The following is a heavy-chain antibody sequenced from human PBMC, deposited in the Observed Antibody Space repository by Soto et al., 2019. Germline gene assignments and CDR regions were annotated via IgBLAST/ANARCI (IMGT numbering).Heavy chain of an antibody. J-gene: IGHJ4*02. D-gene: IGHD3-22*01. CDR2: IIPIFGTT. V-gene: IGHV1-69*14. Sequence: QVQLVQSGAEVKKPESSVKVSCKASGGTFSNHAFSWVRQAPGQGLEWVGGIIPIFGTTNYAQKFQGRVTITADKSTSTAYMELSSLRSEDTAVYYCARGPYSDSSVGLDYWGQGTLVTVSS. CDR1: GGTFSNHA. CDR3: ARGPYSDSSVGLDY.